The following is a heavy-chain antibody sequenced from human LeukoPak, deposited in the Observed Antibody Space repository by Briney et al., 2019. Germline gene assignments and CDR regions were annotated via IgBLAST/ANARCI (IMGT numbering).Heavy chain of an antibody. V-gene: IGHV1-69*13. D-gene: IGHD1-26*01. Sequence: SVKVSCKASGGTFSSYAISWVRQAPGQGLEWMGGIIPIFGTANYAQKFQGRVTITADESTSAAYMELSSLRSEDTAVYYCARGQSGSYHPDDYWGQGTLVTVSS. J-gene: IGHJ4*02. CDR2: IIPIFGTA. CDR3: ARGQSGSYHPDDY. CDR1: GGTFSSYA.